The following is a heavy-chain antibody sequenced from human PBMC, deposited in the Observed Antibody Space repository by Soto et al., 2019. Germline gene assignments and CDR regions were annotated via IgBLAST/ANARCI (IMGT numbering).Heavy chain of an antibody. Sequence: ASETLSLTCAVYGGSFSGYYWSWIRQPPGKGLEWIGEINHSGSTNYNPSLKSRVTISVDTSKNQFSLKLSSVTAADTAVYYCARSYDFWSGYYYYWGQGTLVTVSS. CDR1: GGSFSGYY. V-gene: IGHV4-34*01. CDR3: ARSYDFWSGYYYY. J-gene: IGHJ4*02. CDR2: INHSGST. D-gene: IGHD3-3*01.